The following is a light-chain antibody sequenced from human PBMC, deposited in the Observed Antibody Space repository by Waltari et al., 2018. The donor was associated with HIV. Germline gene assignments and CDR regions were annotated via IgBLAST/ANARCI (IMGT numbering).Light chain of an antibody. V-gene: IGLV2-8*01. J-gene: IGLJ2*01. CDR2: DVT. CDR1: THHLGALNY. CDR3: ASHAGSKDV. Sequence: QSPLTHPPPAPGSPGRQDPIPAPGPTHHLGALNYVPWFQQHPGKAPKLMIYDVTKRPSGVPDRFSGSKSGNTASLTVSGLQAEDEADYYCASHAGSKDVFGGGTRLTVL.